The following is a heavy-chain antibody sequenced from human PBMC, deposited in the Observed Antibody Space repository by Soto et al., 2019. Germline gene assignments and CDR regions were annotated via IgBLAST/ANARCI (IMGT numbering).Heavy chain of an antibody. CDR3: ARVRVKSGYPEYVQH. Sequence: EVQLVESGGGLIQPGGSLRLSCAASGFTVSSNYMSWVRQAPGKGLEWVSVIYSGGSTYYADSVKGRFTFSRDNSKNTLYLQMNSLRAEDTAVYYCARVRVKSGYPEYVQHWGQGTLVTVSS. CDR2: IYSGGST. D-gene: IGHD3-22*01. CDR1: GFTVSSNY. V-gene: IGHV3-53*01. J-gene: IGHJ1*01.